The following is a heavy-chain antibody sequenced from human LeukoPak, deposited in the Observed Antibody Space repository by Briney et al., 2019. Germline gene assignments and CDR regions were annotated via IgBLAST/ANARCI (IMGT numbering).Heavy chain of an antibody. CDR3: ARVRILQGDFDY. J-gene: IGHJ4*02. V-gene: IGHV1-18*01. CDR2: ISAYNGNT. CDR1: GYTFTSYG. D-gene: IGHD5-12*01. Sequence: ASVKVSCKASGYTFTSYGISWVRQAPGQGLAWMGWISAYNGNTNYAQKLQGRVTMTTDTSTSTAYMELRSLRSDDTAVSYCARVRILQGDFDYWGQGTLVTVSS.